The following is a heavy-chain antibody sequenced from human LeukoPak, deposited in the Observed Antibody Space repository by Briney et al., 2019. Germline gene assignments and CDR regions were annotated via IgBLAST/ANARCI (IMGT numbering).Heavy chain of an antibody. V-gene: IGHV3-23*01. CDR3: AKDLTGSQRGRYFDY. CDR2: ITTSDGNT. Sequence: GGSLRLSCAASGFTFSSYTMSWVRQAPGKGLEWVSTITTSDGNTYYADSVKGRFTISRDNSKNTLYLQMNSLRAEDTAVYYCAKDLTGSQRGRYFDYWGQGTLVTVSS. D-gene: IGHD7-27*01. CDR1: GFTFSSYT. J-gene: IGHJ4*02.